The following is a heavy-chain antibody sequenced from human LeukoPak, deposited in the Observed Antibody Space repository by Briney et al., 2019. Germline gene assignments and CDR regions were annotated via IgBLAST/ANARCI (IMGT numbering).Heavy chain of an antibody. CDR1: GFTFSSYS. Sequence: GGSLRLSCAASGFTFSSYSMNWVRQAPGKGLEWVSSISSSSSYIYYADSVKGRFTISRDNAKNSPYLQMNSLRAEDTAVHYCARVIPDFDAFDIWGQGTMVTVSS. D-gene: IGHD3-3*01. CDR2: ISSSSSYI. V-gene: IGHV3-21*01. CDR3: ARVIPDFDAFDI. J-gene: IGHJ3*02.